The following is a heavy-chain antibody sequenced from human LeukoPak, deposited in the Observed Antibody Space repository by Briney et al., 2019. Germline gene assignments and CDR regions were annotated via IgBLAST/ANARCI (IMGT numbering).Heavy chain of an antibody. J-gene: IGHJ4*02. Sequence: ASVKVSCKSSGYTFIVYYMHWVRRAPGQGLEWMGWINPHTGDTKYAQKFQGRVTMTRDTSISTAYMEMNRLTSDDTAVYYCAREWRGTVAGAGTGLDYWGQGTLVTVSS. CDR2: INPHTGDT. D-gene: IGHD6-13*01. CDR1: GYTFIVYY. CDR3: AREWRGTVAGAGTGLDY. V-gene: IGHV1-2*02.